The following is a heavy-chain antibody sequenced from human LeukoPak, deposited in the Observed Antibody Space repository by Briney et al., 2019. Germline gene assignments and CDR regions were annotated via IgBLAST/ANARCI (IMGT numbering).Heavy chain of an antibody. Sequence: SETLSLTCTVSGGSISSYYRSWIRQPPGKGLEWIGYIYYSGSTNYNPSLKSRVTISVDTSKNQFSLKLSSVTAADTAVYYCARGEWELRTFDHWGQGTLVTVSS. CDR3: ARGEWELRTFDH. J-gene: IGHJ4*02. CDR1: GGSISSYY. CDR2: IYYSGST. D-gene: IGHD1-26*01. V-gene: IGHV4-59*01.